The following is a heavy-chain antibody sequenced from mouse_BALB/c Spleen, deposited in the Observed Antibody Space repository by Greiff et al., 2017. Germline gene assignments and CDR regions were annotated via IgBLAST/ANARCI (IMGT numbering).Heavy chain of an antibody. CDR3: ARDRYYGSSHYYAMDY. CDR2: ISSGGSYT. Sequence: EVQRVESGGGLVKPGGSLKLSCAASGFTFSSYAMSWVRQSPEKRLEWVAEISSGGSYTYYPDTVTGRFTISRDNAKNTLYLEMSSLRSEDTAMYYCARDRYYGSSHYYAMDYWGQGTSVTVSS. V-gene: IGHV5-9-4*01. D-gene: IGHD1-1*01. CDR1: GFTFSSYA. J-gene: IGHJ4*01.